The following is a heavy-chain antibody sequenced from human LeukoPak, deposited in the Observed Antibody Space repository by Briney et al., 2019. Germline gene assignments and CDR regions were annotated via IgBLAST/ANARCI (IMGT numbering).Heavy chain of an antibody. CDR1: GGSFSGYF. D-gene: IGHD4-17*01. CDR3: ARSKTTVTSNWFDP. J-gene: IGHJ5*02. CDR2: INHSGST. V-gene: IGHV4-34*01. Sequence: SETLSLTCAVFGGSFSGYFWSWIRQPPGKGLEWIGEINHSGSTNYNPSLKSRVTISVDTSKNQFSLKLSSVTAADTAVYYCARSKTTVTSNWFDPWGQGTLVTVSS.